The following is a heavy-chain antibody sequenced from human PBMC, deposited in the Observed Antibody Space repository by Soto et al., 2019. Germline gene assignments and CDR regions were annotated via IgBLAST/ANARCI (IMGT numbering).Heavy chain of an antibody. V-gene: IGHV3-73*02. D-gene: IGHD3-22*01. CDR1: GFTFSGSA. CDR3: TRRPYDSSCYYYNDYYYGMDV. CDR2: IRSKANSYAT. J-gene: IGHJ6*02. Sequence: EVQLVESGGGLVQPGGSLKLSCAASGFTFSGSAMHWVRQASGKGLEWVGRIRSKANSYATVYAASVKGRFTISRDDSKNTAYLQMNSLKTEDTAVYYCTRRPYDSSCYYYNDYYYGMDVWGQGTTVTVSS.